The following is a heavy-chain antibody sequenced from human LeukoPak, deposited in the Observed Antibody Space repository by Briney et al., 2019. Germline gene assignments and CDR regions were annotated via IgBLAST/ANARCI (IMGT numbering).Heavy chain of an antibody. Sequence: GGSLRPSCAASGFTFNDYAMSWVRQAPGKGLEWFSAITGSGGDTFHADSVKGRFAISRDNSKNTLYLQMNSLRAEDTAVYYCAKGSRDSRPYYFDYWGQGTLVTVSS. CDR2: ITGSGGDT. D-gene: IGHD5-18*01. CDR1: GFTFNDYA. J-gene: IGHJ4*02. CDR3: AKGSRDSRPYYFDY. V-gene: IGHV3-23*01.